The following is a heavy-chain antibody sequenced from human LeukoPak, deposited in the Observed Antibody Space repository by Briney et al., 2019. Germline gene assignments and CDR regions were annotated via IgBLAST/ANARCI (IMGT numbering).Heavy chain of an antibody. J-gene: IGHJ4*02. D-gene: IGHD6-13*01. CDR2: INNDGSST. CDR1: GFTFSSYS. V-gene: IGHV3-74*01. Sequence: GGSLRLSCAASGFTFSSYSINWVRQAPGKGLVWVSRINNDGSSTSYADSVKGRFTISRDNAKNTLYLQMNSLRAEDTAVYYCARDLNDLLQNYRSTWYPADYWGQGTLVTVSS. CDR3: ARDLNDLLQNYRSTWYPADY.